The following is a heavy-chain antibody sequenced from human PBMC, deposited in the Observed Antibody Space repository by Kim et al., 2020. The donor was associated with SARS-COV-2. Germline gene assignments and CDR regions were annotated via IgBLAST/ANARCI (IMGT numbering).Heavy chain of an antibody. CDR3: ARDKVTMVRGVISSGMDV. D-gene: IGHD3-10*01. V-gene: IGHV3-53*01. Sequence: GGSLRLSCAASGFTVSSNYMSWVRQAPGKGLEWVSVIYSGGSTYYADSVKGRFTISRDNSKNTLYLQMNSLRAEDTAVYYCARDKVTMVRGVISSGMDVWGQGTTVTVSS. J-gene: IGHJ6*02. CDR1: GFTVSSNY. CDR2: IYSGGST.